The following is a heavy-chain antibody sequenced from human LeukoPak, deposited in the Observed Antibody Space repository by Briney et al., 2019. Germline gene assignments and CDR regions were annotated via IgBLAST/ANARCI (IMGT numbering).Heavy chain of an antibody. CDR2: IIPIFGIA. J-gene: IGHJ4*02. CDR1: GGTFSSYA. Sequence: SVKVSCKASGGTFSSYATSWVRQAPGQGLEWMGRIIPIFGIANYAQKFQGRVTITADKSTSTAYMELSSLRSEDTAVYYCARGGYYDSSGYLFFDYWGQGTLVTVSS. V-gene: IGHV1-69*04. D-gene: IGHD3-22*01. CDR3: ARGGYYDSSGYLFFDY.